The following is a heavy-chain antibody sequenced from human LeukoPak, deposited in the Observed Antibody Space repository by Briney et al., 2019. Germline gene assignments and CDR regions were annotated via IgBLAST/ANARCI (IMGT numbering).Heavy chain of an antibody. D-gene: IGHD1-26*01. CDR3: ARGGVEWELLYNWFDP. Sequence: GGSLRLSCAASGFTFSSYWMSWVRQAPGKGLEWVANIKQDGSEKYYVDSVKGRFTISRDNSKNTLYLQMNSLRAEDTAVYYCARGGVEWELLYNWFDPWGQGTLVTVSS. CDR2: IKQDGSEK. V-gene: IGHV3-7*01. J-gene: IGHJ5*02. CDR1: GFTFSSYW.